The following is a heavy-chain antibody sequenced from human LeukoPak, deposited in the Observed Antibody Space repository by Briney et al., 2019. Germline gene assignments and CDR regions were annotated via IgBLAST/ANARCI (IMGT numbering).Heavy chain of an antibody. CDR1: GGSFSGYY. V-gene: IGHV4-34*01. Sequence: SETLSLTCAVYGGSFSGYYWSWIRQPPGKGLEWIGEINHSGNTNYNPSLKSRVTISVDTSKNQFSLKLSSVTAADTAVYYCARGLGYCSSTSCYAHYYYGMDVWGKGTTVTVSS. D-gene: IGHD2-2*01. CDR3: ARGLGYCSSTSCYAHYYYGMDV. CDR2: INHSGNT. J-gene: IGHJ6*04.